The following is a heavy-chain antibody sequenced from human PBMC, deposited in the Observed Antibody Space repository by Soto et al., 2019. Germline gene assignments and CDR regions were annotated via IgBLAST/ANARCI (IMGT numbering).Heavy chain of an antibody. J-gene: IGHJ6*02. CDR2: IRSKANSYAT. CDR3: TRQLDYYYYGMDV. Sequence: GGSLRLSCAASGFTFSGSAMHWVRQASGKGLEWVGRIRSKANSYATAYAASVKGRFTISRDDSKNTAYLQMNSLKTEDTAVYYCTRQLDYYYYGMDVWGQGXTVTVSS. CDR1: GFTFSGSA. V-gene: IGHV3-73*01.